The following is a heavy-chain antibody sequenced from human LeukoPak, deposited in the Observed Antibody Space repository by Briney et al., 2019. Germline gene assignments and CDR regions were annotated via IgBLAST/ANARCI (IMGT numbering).Heavy chain of an antibody. J-gene: IGHJ6*02. CDR1: GYTFTSYA. V-gene: IGHV7-4-1*02. Sequence: GASVKVSCKASGYTFTSYAMNWVRQAPGQGLEWMGWINTNTGNPTYAQGFTGRFVFSLDTSVSTAYLQISSLKAEDTAVYYCAETLIPAAIHRYYYYGMDVWGQGTTVTVSS. CDR2: INTNTGNP. D-gene: IGHD2-2*01. CDR3: AETLIPAAIHRYYYYGMDV.